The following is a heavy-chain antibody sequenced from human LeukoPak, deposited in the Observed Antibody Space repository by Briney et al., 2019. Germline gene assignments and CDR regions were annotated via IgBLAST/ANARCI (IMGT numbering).Heavy chain of an antibody. V-gene: IGHV3-66*01. CDR3: ARDRVWSSNWFDP. D-gene: IGHD3-10*01. CDR2: IYSGGST. J-gene: IGHJ5*02. Sequence: GGSLRLSCAVSGVTVNNNFMSWVRQAPGKGLEWVSVIYSGGSTYYKDSVKGRFTISRDNSKNTLYLQMNSLRAEDTAVYYCARDRVWSSNWFDPWGQGTLVTVSS. CDR1: GVTVNNNF.